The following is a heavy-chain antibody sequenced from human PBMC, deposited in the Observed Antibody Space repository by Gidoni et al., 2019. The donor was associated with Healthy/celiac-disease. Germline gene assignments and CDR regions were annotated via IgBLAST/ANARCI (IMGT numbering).Heavy chain of an antibody. J-gene: IGHJ6*03. CDR1: RFIFGRYA. Sequence: EVQLLESGGGLVQPGVSLILSCAASRFIFGRYARSWVRHAPGKGLDWGSSIIGSGGSKYYAEAVKGRYTISRDKSKNTLYLKMNSLRAEDTAVYYCAKDPHYQLRDYYYYYMDVWGKGTTVTVSS. CDR3: AKDPHYQLRDYYYYYMDV. V-gene: IGHV3-23*01. CDR2: IIGSGGSK. D-gene: IGHD3-10*01.